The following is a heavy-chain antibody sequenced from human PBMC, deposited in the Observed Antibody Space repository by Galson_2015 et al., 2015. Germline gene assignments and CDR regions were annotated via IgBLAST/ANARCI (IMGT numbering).Heavy chain of an antibody. D-gene: IGHD3-22*01. V-gene: IGHV4-34*01. CDR3: ARVLGQQLERKGSSGYDFDY. Sequence: YNPSLKSRVTISVDTSKNQFSLKLSSVTAADTAVYYCARVLGQQLERKGSSGYDFDYWGQGTLVTVSS. J-gene: IGHJ4*02.